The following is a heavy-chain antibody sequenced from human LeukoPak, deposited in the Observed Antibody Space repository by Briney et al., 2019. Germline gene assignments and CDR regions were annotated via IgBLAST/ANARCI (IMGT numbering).Heavy chain of an antibody. J-gene: IGHJ5*02. CDR1: GRTFSSYA. V-gene: IGHV1-69*06. Sequence: VASVKVSCKASGRTFSSYAISWVRQAPGQGLEWMGGIIPIFGTANYAQKFQGRVTITADKSTSTAYMELSSLRSEDTAVYYCARDGGSYGSGSRNWFDPWGQGTLVTVSS. CDR3: ARDGGSYGSGSRNWFDP. CDR2: IIPIFGTA. D-gene: IGHD3-10*01.